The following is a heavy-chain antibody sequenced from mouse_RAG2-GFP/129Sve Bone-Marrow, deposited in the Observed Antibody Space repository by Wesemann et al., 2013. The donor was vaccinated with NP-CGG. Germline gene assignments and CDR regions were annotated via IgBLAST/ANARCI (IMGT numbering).Heavy chain of an antibody. D-gene: IGHD2-4*01. V-gene: IGHV13-2*02. CDR2: ITVKSDNYGA. CDR1: RFTFSNYR. J-gene: IGHJ3*01. CDR3: STLYDYDWFAY. Sequence: GGGLVRPGNSLKLSCVTSRFTFSNYRMHWLRQPPGKRLEWIAVITVKSDNYGANYAESVKGRFTISRDDSKSSVYLQMNRLREEDTATYYCSTLYDYDWFAYWGQGDSGHCLC.